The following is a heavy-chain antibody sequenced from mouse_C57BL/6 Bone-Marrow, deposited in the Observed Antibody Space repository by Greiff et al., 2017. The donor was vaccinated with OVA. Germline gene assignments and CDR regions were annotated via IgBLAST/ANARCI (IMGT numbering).Heavy chain of an antibody. Sequence: QVQLQQSGAELAKPGASVKLSCKASGYTFTSYWMHWVKQRPGHGLEWIGYINPSSGYTKYNQKFKDKATLTADKSSSTAYMQLSSLTYEDSAVYYCANSNYRYFDVWGTGTTVTVSS. J-gene: IGHJ1*03. CDR2: INPSSGYT. CDR1: GYTFTSYW. D-gene: IGHD2-5*01. V-gene: IGHV1-7*01. CDR3: ANSNYRYFDV.